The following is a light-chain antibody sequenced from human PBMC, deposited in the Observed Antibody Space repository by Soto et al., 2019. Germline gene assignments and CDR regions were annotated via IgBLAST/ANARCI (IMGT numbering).Light chain of an antibody. J-gene: IGKJ1*01. V-gene: IGKV3-15*01. CDR2: GAS. CDR1: QSVSSN. CDR3: QHYNNLPRT. Sequence: EIVMTQSPATLSVSPGERATLSCRASQSVSSNLAWYQQKPGQAPRLLIYGASTRATGIPARFSGSGSGTDVTLTISSLRSDYFAVCYCQHYNNLPRTCGQGTNVEIK.